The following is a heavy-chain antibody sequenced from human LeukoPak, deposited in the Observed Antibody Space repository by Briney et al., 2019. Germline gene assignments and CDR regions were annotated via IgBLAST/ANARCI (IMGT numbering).Heavy chain of an antibody. V-gene: IGHV4-4*07. Sequence: SETLSLTCTVSGGSISSYYWSWIRQPAGKGLEWIGRIYTSGSTNYNPSLKSRVTISVDTSKNQFSLKLSSVTAADTAVFYCARQSYSSSWGSYYFDYWGQGTLVTVSS. CDR2: IYTSGST. D-gene: IGHD6-13*01. J-gene: IGHJ4*02. CDR1: GGSISSYY. CDR3: ARQSYSSSWGSYYFDY.